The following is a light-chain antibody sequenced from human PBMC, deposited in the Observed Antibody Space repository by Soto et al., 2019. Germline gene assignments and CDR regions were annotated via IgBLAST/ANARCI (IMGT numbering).Light chain of an antibody. J-gene: IGKJ1*01. CDR3: LQDFNIPLT. CDR2: AAS. V-gene: IGKV1-6*01. CDR1: QGIRND. Sequence: IQMTQSPSSLSASVGDRVTITCRASQGIRNDLGWNQLKAGKAPKLLIYAASTLQSGVPSRFSGSGSGTDFTLTISSLQPEDFATYYCLQDFNIPLTFGHGTKVEIK.